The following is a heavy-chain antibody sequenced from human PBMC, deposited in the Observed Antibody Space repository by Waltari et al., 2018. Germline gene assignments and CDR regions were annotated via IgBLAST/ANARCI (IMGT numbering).Heavy chain of an antibody. D-gene: IGHD3-22*01. J-gene: IGHJ4*02. Sequence: QLQLQESGPGLVKPSETLSLTCTVPGGSISSSSYYWGWIRQPPGKGLEWIGSIYYSGRTYYIPSIKSRVTISVDTSKNQFSLKLSSVTAADTAVYYCARRFAYYYDSSGYYWGQGTLVTVSS. CDR1: GGSISSSSYY. CDR2: IYYSGRT. V-gene: IGHV4-39*01. CDR3: ARRFAYYYDSSGYY.